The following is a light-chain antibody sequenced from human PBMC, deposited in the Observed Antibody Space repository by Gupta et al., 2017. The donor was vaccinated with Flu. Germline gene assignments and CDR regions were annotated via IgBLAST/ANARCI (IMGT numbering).Light chain of an antibody. CDR1: QSVSSY. CDR2: EAS. Sequence: DIVLTQSPATLSLSPGERATLSCRASQSVSSYLAWYQQKPGQAPRLLIYEASNRSPGTPARLTGSGSGTDFTLTISSIETEDFAVYYWQRRSNWYPSTFGPGTTLEIK. CDR3: QRRSNWYPST. J-gene: IGKJ3*01. V-gene: IGKV3-11*01.